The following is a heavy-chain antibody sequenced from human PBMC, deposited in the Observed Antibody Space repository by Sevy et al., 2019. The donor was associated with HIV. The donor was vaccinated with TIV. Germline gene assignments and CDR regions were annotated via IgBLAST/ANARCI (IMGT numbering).Heavy chain of an antibody. J-gene: IGHJ3*02. CDR3: ARHCSGTSCSHAFDI. Sequence: SKTLSLTCAVYGGSFSGYYWSWIRQPPGKGLEWIGEINHSGSTNYNPSLKSRVTISGDTSKNQFSLELSSVTAADTAVYYCARHCSGTSCSHAFDIWGQGTMVTVSS. D-gene: IGHD2-2*01. CDR2: INHSGST. V-gene: IGHV4-34*01. CDR1: GGSFSGYY.